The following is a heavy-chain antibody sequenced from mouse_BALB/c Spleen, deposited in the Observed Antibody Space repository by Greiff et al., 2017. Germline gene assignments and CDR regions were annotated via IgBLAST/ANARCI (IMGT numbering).Heavy chain of an antibody. V-gene: IGHV2-2*02. J-gene: IGHJ1*01. CDR1: GFSLTSYG. Sequence: VKLMESGPGLVQPSQSLSITCTVSGFSLTSYGVHWVRQSPGKGLEWLGVIWSGGSTDYNAAFISRLSISKDNSKSQVFFKMNSLQANDTAIYYCARNGYPWYFDVWGAGTTVTVSS. D-gene: IGHD2-2*01. CDR3: ARNGYPWYFDV. CDR2: IWSGGST.